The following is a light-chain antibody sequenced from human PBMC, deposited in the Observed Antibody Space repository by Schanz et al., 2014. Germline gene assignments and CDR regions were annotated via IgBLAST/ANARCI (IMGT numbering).Light chain of an antibody. CDR3: QQSYSTPLT. CDR1: QSVSRSY. J-gene: IGKJ4*01. Sequence: EIVLTQSPGSLSLSPGERATLSCRASQSVSRSYLAWYQQKPGQAPRLLIYGASSRATGIPDRFSGSGSGTDFTLTISRLEPEDFATYYCQQSYSTPLTFGGGTKVEI. V-gene: IGKV3-20*01. CDR2: GAS.